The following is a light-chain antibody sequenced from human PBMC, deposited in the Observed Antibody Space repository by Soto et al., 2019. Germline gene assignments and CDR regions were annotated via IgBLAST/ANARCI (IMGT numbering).Light chain of an antibody. CDR3: QQYGSSPT. J-gene: IGKJ2*01. CDR1: QSVSSRY. V-gene: IGKV3-20*01. Sequence: EIELTQSPGSLSLSPGERATLSCRASQSVSSRYLAWYQQKPRQAPRLLIYDASSRVPGIPARFSGSGSATDFALTSSRLELEDFAVYYCQQYGSSPTFVQG. CDR2: DAS.